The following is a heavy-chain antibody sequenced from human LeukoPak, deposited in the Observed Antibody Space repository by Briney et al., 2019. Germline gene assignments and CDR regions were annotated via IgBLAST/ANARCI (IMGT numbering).Heavy chain of an antibody. D-gene: IGHD3-3*01. CDR1: GGSISSGSYY. CDR2: IYTSGST. J-gene: IGHJ3*02. CDR3: ARDTPLDFWSGYFPNDAFDI. Sequence: PSETLSLTCTVSGGSISSGSYYWSWIRQPAGKGLEWIGRIYTSGSTNYNPSLKSRVTMSVDTSKNQFSLKLSSVTAADTAVYYCARDTPLDFWSGYFPNDAFDIWGPGTMVTVSS. V-gene: IGHV4-61*02.